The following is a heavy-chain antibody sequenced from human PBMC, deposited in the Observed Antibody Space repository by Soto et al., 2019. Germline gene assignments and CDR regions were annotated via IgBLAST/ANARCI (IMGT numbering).Heavy chain of an antibody. V-gene: IGHV4-30-4*01. CDR2: IYYRGST. CDR1: GGSIRRGDNY. D-gene: IGHD1-26*01. Sequence: SSETLSLTCTVSGGSIRRGDNYWSWIRQTPGKGLEWIGYIYYRGSTYYNQSLKSRVTISVDTSMNQFSLTLTSVTAADTAVYYCARDPARGGGSYLGYFDYWGQGTPVTVSS. J-gene: IGHJ4*02. CDR3: ARDPARGGGSYLGYFDY.